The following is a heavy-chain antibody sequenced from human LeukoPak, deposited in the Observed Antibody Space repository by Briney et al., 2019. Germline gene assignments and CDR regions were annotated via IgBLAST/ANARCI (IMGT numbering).Heavy chain of an antibody. Sequence: SETESLTCTVSGGSISSYYWSWIRQPPGKGLEWIGNIYYSGSTNYNPSLMSRVTISVDTSKNQLSLKLTSVTAADTAVYYCARDKDFQHWGQGTLVSVPS. CDR1: GGSISSYY. V-gene: IGHV4-59*01. J-gene: IGHJ1*01. CDR2: IYYSGST. CDR3: ARDKDFQH.